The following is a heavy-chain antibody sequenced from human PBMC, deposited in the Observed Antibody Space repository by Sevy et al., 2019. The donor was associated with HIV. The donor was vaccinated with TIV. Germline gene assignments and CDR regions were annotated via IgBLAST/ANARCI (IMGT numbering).Heavy chain of an antibody. V-gene: IGHV3-23*01. D-gene: IGHD3-22*01. CDR1: GFTFSNYA. CDR3: ARKYDSSGYFDY. J-gene: IGHJ4*02. CDR2: ISGSGGSGDKT. Sequence: GGSLRLSCAASGFTFSNYAMNWVRQAPGKGLEWVSGISGSGGSGDKTNYADTVKGRFTISRDESKNSLYLQLNSLRAEATAIYYCARKYDSSGYFDYWGQGTLVTVSS.